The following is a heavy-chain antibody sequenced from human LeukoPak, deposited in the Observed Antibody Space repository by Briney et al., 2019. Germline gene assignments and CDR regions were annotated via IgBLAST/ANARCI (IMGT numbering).Heavy chain of an antibody. CDR3: ARHPYGGKSGWYFDL. CDR1: SGSFSGYY. D-gene: IGHD4-23*01. CDR2: INHSGST. J-gene: IGHJ2*01. Sequence: SETLSLTCAVYSGSFSGYYWTWIRQPPGKGLEWIGEINHSGSTNYNPSLNGRVTISVDTSKNQFSLKLNSVTAADTAVYFCARHPYGGKSGWYFDLWGRGTLVTVSS. V-gene: IGHV4-34*01.